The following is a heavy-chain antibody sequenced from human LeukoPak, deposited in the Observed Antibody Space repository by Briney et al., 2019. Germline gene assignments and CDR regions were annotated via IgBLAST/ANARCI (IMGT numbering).Heavy chain of an antibody. CDR1: GFTFSSDA. D-gene: IGHD6-19*01. Sequence: GRSLRLSCAASGFTFSSDAMSWVRQAPGQGLEWGSAISGSGGSTYYADSVKGRFTISRDNSKNTLYLQMNSLRAEDTAVYYCAKDLRVAAVAGTRGWFDPWGQGTLVTVSS. CDR3: AKDLRVAAVAGTRGWFDP. CDR2: ISGSGGST. V-gene: IGHV3-23*01. J-gene: IGHJ5*02.